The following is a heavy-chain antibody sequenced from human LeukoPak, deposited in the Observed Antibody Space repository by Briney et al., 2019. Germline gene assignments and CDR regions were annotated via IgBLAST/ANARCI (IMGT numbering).Heavy chain of an antibody. Sequence: SETLSLTCAVYGGSFSGYYWSWIRQPPGKGLEWIGEINHSGSTNYNPSLKSRVTISVDTSKNQFSLKLSSVTAADTAVYYCARHGNDYSNYKNGNWFAPWGQGTLVTASS. CDR2: INHSGST. V-gene: IGHV4-34*01. D-gene: IGHD4-11*01. J-gene: IGHJ5*02. CDR3: ARHGNDYSNYKNGNWFAP. CDR1: GGSFSGYY.